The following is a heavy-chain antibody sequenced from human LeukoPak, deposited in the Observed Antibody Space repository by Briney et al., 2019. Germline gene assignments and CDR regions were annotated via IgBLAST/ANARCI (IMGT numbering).Heavy chain of an antibody. CDR2: ISSSSSYI. V-gene: IGHV3-21*01. J-gene: IGHJ4*02. CDR1: GFTFSSYS. Sequence: MTGGSLRLSCAASGFTFSSYSMNWVRQAPGKGLEWVSSISSSSSYIYYADSVKGRLTISRDNAKNSLYLQMNSLRAEDTAVYYCAHYGGNSGYWGQGTLVTVSS. CDR3: AHYGGNSGY. D-gene: IGHD4-23*01.